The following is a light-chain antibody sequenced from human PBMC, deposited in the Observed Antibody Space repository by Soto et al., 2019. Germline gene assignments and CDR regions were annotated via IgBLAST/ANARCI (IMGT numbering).Light chain of an antibody. CDR3: QQYNSYSWT. Sequence: DVQMSRSPSTPSASVGDPVTMTCRASQSISSWLAWYQQKPGKAPKLLIYDASSLESGVPSRFSGSGSGTEFTLTISSLQPDDFAIYYCQQYNSYSWTSGQGTKVDI. V-gene: IGKV1-5*01. CDR2: DAS. J-gene: IGKJ1*01. CDR1: QSISSW.